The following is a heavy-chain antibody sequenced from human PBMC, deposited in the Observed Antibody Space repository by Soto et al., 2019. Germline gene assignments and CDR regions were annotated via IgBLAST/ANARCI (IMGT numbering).Heavy chain of an antibody. CDR1: GGSFSGYY. CDR3: ARGQSVVVTAINYGMDV. V-gene: IGHV4-34*01. J-gene: IGHJ6*02. D-gene: IGHD2-21*02. CDR2: INHSGST. Sequence: PSETLSLTCAVYGGSFSGYYWSWIRQHPGKGLEWIGEINHSGSTNYNPSLKSRVTISVDTSKNQFSLKLSSVTAADTAVYYCARGQSVVVTAINYGMDVWGQGTTVTGSS.